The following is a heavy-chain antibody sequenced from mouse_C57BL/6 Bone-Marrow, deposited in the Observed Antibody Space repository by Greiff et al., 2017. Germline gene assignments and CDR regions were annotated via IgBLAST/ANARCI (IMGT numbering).Heavy chain of an antibody. CDR2: IHPNSGST. Sequence: VQLQQPGAELVKPGASVKLSCKASGYTFTSYWMRWVKQRPGQGLEWIGMIHPNSGSTNYNEKFKSKATLTVDKSSSKAYMQLSSLTSEDSAVYYCARKGRRWYTWFAYWGQGTLVTVSA. CDR3: ARKGRRWYTWFAY. D-gene: IGHD2-1*01. J-gene: IGHJ3*01. V-gene: IGHV1-64*01. CDR1: GYTFTSYW.